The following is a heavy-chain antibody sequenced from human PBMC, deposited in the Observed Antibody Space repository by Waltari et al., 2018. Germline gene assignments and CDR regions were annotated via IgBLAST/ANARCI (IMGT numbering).Heavy chain of an antibody. Sequence: EVRLVESGGGWVQPGRSLILSCVAFEFTIEYPAMHWVRQVPGKGLEWVAGISWNGISVDYADSVKGRFIVSRDNRKNSLYLQMSSLRNEDTAIYFCASLISVPGLRPDYWGQGTLVTVSS. D-gene: IGHD2-8*02. CDR1: EFTIEYPA. CDR3: ASLISVPGLRPDY. J-gene: IGHJ4*02. CDR2: ISWNGISV. V-gene: IGHV3-9*01.